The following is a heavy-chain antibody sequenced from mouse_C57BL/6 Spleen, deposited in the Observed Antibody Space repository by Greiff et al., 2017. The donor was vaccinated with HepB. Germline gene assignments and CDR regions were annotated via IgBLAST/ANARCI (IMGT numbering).Heavy chain of an antibody. CDR2: IDPSDSET. CDR1: GYTFTSYW. CDR3: ARAPTVVAPQFGY. Sequence: QVQLQQPGAELVRPGSSVKLSCKASGYTFTSYWMHWVKQRPIQGLEWIGNIDPSDSETHYNQKFKDKATLTVDKSSSTAYMQLSSLTSEDSAVYYCARAPTVVAPQFGYWGQGTLITVSA. V-gene: IGHV1-52*01. D-gene: IGHD1-1*01. J-gene: IGHJ3*01.